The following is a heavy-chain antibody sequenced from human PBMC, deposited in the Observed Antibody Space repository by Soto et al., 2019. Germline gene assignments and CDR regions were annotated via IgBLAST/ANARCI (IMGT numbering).Heavy chain of an antibody. J-gene: IGHJ4*02. D-gene: IGHD3-10*01. CDR1: GGSLSSYY. Sequence: QVQLQESGPGLVQPSETLSLTCTVSGGSLSSYYWTWIRQSPGKGLEWIGHIYYSGRTTYNPSLKSRITISVDTSKSQFSLRLNSVTAAHTAVYYCARDQHFYGSGSYYTIFDYWGQGTLVTVSS. CDR2: IYYSGRT. CDR3: ARDQHFYGSGSYYTIFDY. V-gene: IGHV4-59*01.